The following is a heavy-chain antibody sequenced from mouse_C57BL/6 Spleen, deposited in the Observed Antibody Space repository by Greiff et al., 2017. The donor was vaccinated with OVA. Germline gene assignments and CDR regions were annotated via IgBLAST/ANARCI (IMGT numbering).Heavy chain of an antibody. CDR2: INPYNGGT. D-gene: IGHD2-5*01. J-gene: IGHJ2*01. V-gene: IGHV1-19*01. Sequence: EVQLQQSGPVLVKPGASVKMSCKASGYTFTDYYMNWVKQSPGKSLEWIGVINPYNGGTSYNQKFKGKATLTVDKSSSTAYMELNSLTSEDSAVYYCARSGSNYDFDYWGQGTTLTVSS. CDR3: ARSGSNYDFDY. CDR1: GYTFTDYY.